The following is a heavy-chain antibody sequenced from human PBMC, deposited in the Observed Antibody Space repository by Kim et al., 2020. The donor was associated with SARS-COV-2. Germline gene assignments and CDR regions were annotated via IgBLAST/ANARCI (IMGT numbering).Heavy chain of an antibody. CDR2: IYYSGST. V-gene: IGHV4-31*03. CDR3: AREYGRGGPGFDY. Sequence: SETLSLTCTVSGGSISSGGYYWSWIRQHPGKGLEWIGYIYYSGSTYYNPSLKSRVTISVDTSKNQFSLKLSSVTAADTAVYYCAREYGRGGPGFDYWGQGTLVTVSS. D-gene: IGHD3-16*01. J-gene: IGHJ4*02. CDR1: GGSISSGGYY.